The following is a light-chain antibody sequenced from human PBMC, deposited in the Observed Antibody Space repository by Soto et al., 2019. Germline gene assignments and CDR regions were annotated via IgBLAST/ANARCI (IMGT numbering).Light chain of an antibody. V-gene: IGKV1-39*01. CDR3: QQSYTLSPLT. Sequence: DIQMTQSPSSLSASVGDRVIISCRTRQSISNYLNWYQHKPGKAPKVLIPAASNLQSGVPSRFSGSGSGTVFTLTISSLQPEDFATYFCQQSYTLSPLTFGGGTKVDIK. CDR2: AAS. J-gene: IGKJ4*01. CDR1: QSISNY.